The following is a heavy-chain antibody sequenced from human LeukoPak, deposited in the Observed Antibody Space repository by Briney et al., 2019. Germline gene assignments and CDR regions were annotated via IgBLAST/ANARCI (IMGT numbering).Heavy chain of an antibody. V-gene: IGHV3-48*02. CDR3: ARAFCGDYVGTLTG. CDR1: GFTFSSYG. CDR2: ISSSSSTF. D-gene: IGHD4-17*01. J-gene: IGHJ4*02. Sequence: GGSLRLSCAASGFTFSSYGMNWVRQAPGKGLEWVSYISSSSSTFYYADSVKGRFTISRDNAKNPLYLQMNSLRDEDTAVYYCARAFCGDYVGTLTGWGQGTLVTVSS.